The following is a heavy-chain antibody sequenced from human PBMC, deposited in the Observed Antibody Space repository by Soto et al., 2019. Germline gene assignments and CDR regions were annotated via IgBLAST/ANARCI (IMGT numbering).Heavy chain of an antibody. CDR2: INSDGSST. Sequence: EVQLVESGGGLVQPGGSLRLSCAASGFTFSSYWMHWVRQAPGKGLVWVSRINSDGSSTSYADSVKGRFTISRDNAKNTLYLQMNILRAEDTAVYYCARGGCIAARQRDYYYYGMDVWGQGTTVTVSS. J-gene: IGHJ6*02. CDR1: GFTFSSYW. CDR3: ARGGCIAARQRDYYYYGMDV. V-gene: IGHV3-74*01. D-gene: IGHD6-6*01.